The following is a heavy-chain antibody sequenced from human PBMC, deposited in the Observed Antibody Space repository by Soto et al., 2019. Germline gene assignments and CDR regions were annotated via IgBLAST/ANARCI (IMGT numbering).Heavy chain of an antibody. Sequence: GGSLRLSCAASGFTFSSYWMHWVRQVPGKGLVWVSRINSDGSSTSYADSVTGRFTISRDNAKHTLYLQMNSLRAEDTAVYYCASMVRGVIITTYGMDVWGQGTMVTVSS. D-gene: IGHD3-10*01. CDR1: GFTFSSYW. V-gene: IGHV3-74*01. J-gene: IGHJ6*02. CDR2: INSDGSST. CDR3: ASMVRGVIITTYGMDV.